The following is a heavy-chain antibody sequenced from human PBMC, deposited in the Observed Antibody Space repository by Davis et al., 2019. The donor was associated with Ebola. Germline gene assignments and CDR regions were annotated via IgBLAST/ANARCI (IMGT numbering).Heavy chain of an antibody. CDR3: ARGRGSGWSFWFDP. J-gene: IGHJ5*02. D-gene: IGHD6-19*01. Sequence: MPSETLSLTCAVYGESFSGFYWSWIRQPPGQGPEWIGEINHWGSTNYNPSLKSRVTISVDTSKNQFSLKLSSVTAADTAVYYCARGRGSGWSFWFDPWGQGTLVTVSS. CDR2: INHWGST. CDR1: GESFSGFY. V-gene: IGHV4-34*01.